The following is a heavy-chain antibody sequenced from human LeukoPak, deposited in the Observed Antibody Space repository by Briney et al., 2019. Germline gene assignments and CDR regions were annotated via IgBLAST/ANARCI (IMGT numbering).Heavy chain of an antibody. CDR2: IYHSGST. Sequence: PSETLSLTCTVSGYSISSGYYWGWIRQPPGKGLEWIGSIYHSGSTYYNPSLKSRVTISVDTSKNQFSLKLSSVTAADTAVYYCARQVEMATIFIDYWGQGTLVTVSS. CDR3: ARQVEMATIFIDY. V-gene: IGHV4-38-2*02. J-gene: IGHJ4*02. D-gene: IGHD5-24*01. CDR1: GYSISSGYY.